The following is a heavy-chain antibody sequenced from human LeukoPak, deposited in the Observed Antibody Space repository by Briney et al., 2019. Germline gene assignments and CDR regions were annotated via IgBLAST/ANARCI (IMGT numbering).Heavy chain of an antibody. CDR3: ARDSDDYGDY. D-gene: IGHD2-21*01. Sequence: PGGSLRLSCAAPGFTVSSNYMSWVRQAPGKGLEWVSVIYSGGSTYYAGSVKGRFTISRDNSKNTLYLHMNSLRAEDTAVYYCARDSDDYGDYWGQGTLVTVSS. J-gene: IGHJ4*02. CDR1: GFTVSSNY. CDR2: IYSGGST. V-gene: IGHV3-66*02.